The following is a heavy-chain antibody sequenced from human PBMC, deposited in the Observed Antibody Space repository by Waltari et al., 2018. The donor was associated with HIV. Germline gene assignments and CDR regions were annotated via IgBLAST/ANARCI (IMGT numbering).Heavy chain of an antibody. Sequence: QVQLVQSGAEVKKPGSSVKVSCKASGGTFSSYAISWVRQAPGQGLEWMGGIIPIFGTANYAQKFQGRVTITADKSTSTAYMELSSLRSEDTAVYYCARDQEYSSSSGRGDGMDVWGQGTTVTVSS. V-gene: IGHV1-69*06. D-gene: IGHD6-6*01. CDR1: GGTFSSYA. J-gene: IGHJ6*02. CDR3: ARDQEYSSSSGRGDGMDV. CDR2: IIPIFGTA.